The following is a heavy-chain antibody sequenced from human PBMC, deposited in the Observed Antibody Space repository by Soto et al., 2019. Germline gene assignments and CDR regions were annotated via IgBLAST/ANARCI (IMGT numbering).Heavy chain of an antibody. V-gene: IGHV4-59*01. Sequence: SETLSLTCTVSGGFIISYYWSWIRQPPGKGLEWIGYIYYSGSTNYNPSLKSRVTISVDTSKNQFSLKLSSVTAADTAVYYCARVGIAAAGTFDYWGQGTLVTVSS. J-gene: IGHJ4*02. CDR1: GGFIISYY. CDR3: ARVGIAAAGTFDY. CDR2: IYYSGST. D-gene: IGHD6-13*01.